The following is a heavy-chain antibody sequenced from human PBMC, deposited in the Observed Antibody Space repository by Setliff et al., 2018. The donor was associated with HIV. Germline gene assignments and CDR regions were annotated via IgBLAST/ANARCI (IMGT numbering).Heavy chain of an antibody. D-gene: IGHD2-2*01. J-gene: IGHJ6*02. Sequence: SETLSLTCTVSGDSINTHYWSWIRQPPGKGLEWIGCISHSGNTNFNTSLNSRVTISLDTSKNQFSLRLSSVTAADTAVYYCARGRSCSSSSCYLVYYYYYGMDVWGHGSTVTVSS. CDR1: GDSINTHY. V-gene: IGHV4-59*11. CDR2: ISHSGNT. CDR3: ARGRSCSSSSCYLVYYYYYGMDV.